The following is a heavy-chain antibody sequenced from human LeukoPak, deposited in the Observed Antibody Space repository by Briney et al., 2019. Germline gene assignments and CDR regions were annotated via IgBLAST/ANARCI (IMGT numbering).Heavy chain of an antibody. CDR2: ISYDGSNK. V-gene: IGHV3-30-3*01. Sequence: PGGSLRLSCAASGFTFSSYAMHWVRQAPGKGLEWVAVISYDGSNKYYADSVKGRFTISRDNAKNSLYLQMNSLRAEDTAVYYCARADTAMTHYYYGMDVWGQGTTVTVSS. CDR1: GFTFSSYA. J-gene: IGHJ6*02. CDR3: ARADTAMTHYYYGMDV. D-gene: IGHD5-18*01.